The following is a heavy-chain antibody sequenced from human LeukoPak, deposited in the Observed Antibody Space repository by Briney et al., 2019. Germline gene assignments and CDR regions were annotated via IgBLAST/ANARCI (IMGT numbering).Heavy chain of an antibody. V-gene: IGHV1-58*02. CDR1: GFTFTSSA. D-gene: IGHD2-2*01. CDR3: AADVTWELYQLPNWFDP. CDR2: IVVGSGNT. J-gene: IGHJ5*02. Sequence: GTSVKVSCKASGFTFTSSAMQWVRQARGQRLEWIGWIVVGSGNTNYAQKFQERDTITRDMSTSTAYMELSSLRSEDTAVYYCAADVTWELYQLPNWFDPWGQGTLVTVSS.